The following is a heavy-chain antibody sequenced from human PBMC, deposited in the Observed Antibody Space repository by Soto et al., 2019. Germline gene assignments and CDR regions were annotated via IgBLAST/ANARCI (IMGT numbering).Heavy chain of an antibody. V-gene: IGHV4-39*01. D-gene: IGHD6-6*01. CDR2: IYYSGST. Sequence: SETLSLTCTVSGGSISSSSYYWGWIRQPPGKGLEWIGSIYYSGSTYYNPSLKSRVTISVDTSKNQFSLKLSSVTAADTAVYYCARLSSSSSGIYYYYGMDVWGQGTTVTVSS. J-gene: IGHJ6*02. CDR1: GGSISSSSYY. CDR3: ARLSSSSSGIYYYYGMDV.